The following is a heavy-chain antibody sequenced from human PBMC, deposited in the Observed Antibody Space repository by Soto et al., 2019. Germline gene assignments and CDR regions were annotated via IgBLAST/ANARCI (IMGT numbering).Heavy chain of an antibody. CDR1: GTSMSGHF. J-gene: IGHJ5*02. CDR3: ARGVYLSLVRTGWFDP. V-gene: IGHV4-59*11. D-gene: IGHD3-10*01. Sequence: QVQLQESGPGLVKASETLSLTCTVSGTSMSGHFWSWMRQPPGKGLEWIGYGYYSGSTLYNPSLKSRVTLSLDTSKNHFSLRLKSVTAADTAVYYCARGVYLSLVRTGWFDPWGQGTLVTVSS. CDR2: GYYSGST.